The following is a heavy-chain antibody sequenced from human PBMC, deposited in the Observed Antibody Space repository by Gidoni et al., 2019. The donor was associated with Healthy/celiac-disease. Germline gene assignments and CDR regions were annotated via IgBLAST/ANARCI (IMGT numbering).Heavy chain of an antibody. CDR2: ISGSGGST. Sequence: EVQLLESGGGLVQPGGSLRLSCAASGFTFSSYAMSWVRQAPGKGLEWVSAISGSGGSTYYADSVKGRFTISRDNSKNTLYLQMNSLRAEDTAVYYCAKVAPLALIVVPYHPYFDYWGQGTLVTVSS. D-gene: IGHD3-22*01. CDR3: AKVAPLALIVVPYHPYFDY. V-gene: IGHV3-23*01. CDR1: GFTFSSYA. J-gene: IGHJ4*02.